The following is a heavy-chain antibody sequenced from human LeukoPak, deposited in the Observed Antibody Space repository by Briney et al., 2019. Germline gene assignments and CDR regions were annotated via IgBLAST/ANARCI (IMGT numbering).Heavy chain of an antibody. J-gene: IGHJ4*02. CDR2: MNPNSGNT. CDR1: GYTFTSYD. CDR3: ARVRGYCSSTSCPPGY. V-gene: IGHV1-8*01. D-gene: IGHD2-2*03. Sequence: ASVKVSCKASGYTFTSYDINWVRQATGQGLEWMGWMNPNSGNTGYSQKFQGRVTMTRNTSISTAYMELSSLRSEDTAMYYCARVRGYCSSTSCPPGYWGQGTLVTVSS.